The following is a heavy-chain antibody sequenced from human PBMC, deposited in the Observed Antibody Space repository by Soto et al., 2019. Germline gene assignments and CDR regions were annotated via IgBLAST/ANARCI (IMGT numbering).Heavy chain of an antibody. J-gene: IGHJ3*02. D-gene: IGHD6-6*01. CDR2: ISGGGDRT. CDR3: AKGRMEYSRSTDAFDI. Sequence: PGGSLRLSCAASGFTFGSYAMSWVRQAPGKGPEWVSDISGGGDRTYHADSVKGRFTISRDNSKNTLYLQMNSLRAEDTAVYYCAKGRMEYSRSTDAFDIWGQGTMVTVSS. CDR1: GFTFGSYA. V-gene: IGHV3-23*01.